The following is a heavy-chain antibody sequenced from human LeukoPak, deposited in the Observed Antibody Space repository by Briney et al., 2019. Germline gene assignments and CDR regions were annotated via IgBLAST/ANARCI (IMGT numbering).Heavy chain of an antibody. D-gene: IGHD3-10*01. J-gene: IGHJ4*02. CDR2: INHSGST. Sequence: SETLSLTCAVYGGSFSGYYWSWIRQPPGKGLEWIGEINHSGSTNYNPSLKSRVTISVDTSKNQFSLKLSSVTAADTAVYYCARGRRGGVRGVKTFDYWGQGTLVTVSS. V-gene: IGHV4-34*01. CDR1: GGSFSGYY. CDR3: ARGRRGGVRGVKTFDY.